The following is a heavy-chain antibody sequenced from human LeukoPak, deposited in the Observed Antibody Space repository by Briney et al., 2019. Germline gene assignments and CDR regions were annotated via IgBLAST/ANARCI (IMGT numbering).Heavy chain of an antibody. D-gene: IGHD3-22*01. J-gene: IGHJ6*03. CDR2: INTNTGTP. V-gene: IGHV7-4-1*02. Sequence: ASVKVSCKASGYTFASYAINWVRQAPGQGLEWMGLINTNTGTPTYVPGFTGRFVFSLDTSVSTAYLQISSLKAEDTAVYYCARAGRPSGYYTYYYYYYYYMDVWGKGTTVTVSS. CDR3: ARAGRPSGYYTYYYYYYYYMDV. CDR1: GYTFASYA.